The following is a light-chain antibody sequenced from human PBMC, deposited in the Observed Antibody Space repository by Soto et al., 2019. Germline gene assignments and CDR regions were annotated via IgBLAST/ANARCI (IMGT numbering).Light chain of an antibody. V-gene: IGKV1-5*01. CDR1: HYISRW. CDR2: DAS. Sequence: DIQRTQSPSTLSASVGDRVSFTCRASHYISRWLAWYQQRPGKAPSLLITDASKLESGVPPRFNGSGSGTDFTLTISSLEPEDFAVYYCQQYNNWPRTFGQGTKVDIK. CDR3: QQYNNWPRT. J-gene: IGKJ1*01.